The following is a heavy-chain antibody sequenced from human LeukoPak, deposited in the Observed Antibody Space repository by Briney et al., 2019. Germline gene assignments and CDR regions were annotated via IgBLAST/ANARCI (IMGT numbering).Heavy chain of an antibody. CDR2: ISSSGSTI. Sequence: GGSLRLSCAASGFTFSSYEMNWVRQAPGKGLEWVSCISSSGSTIYYADSVKGRFTISRDNAKNSLYLQMNSLRAEDTAVYYCARDIPAVAFDIWGQGTMVTVSS. CDR1: GFTFSSYE. J-gene: IGHJ3*02. V-gene: IGHV3-48*03. CDR3: ARDIPAVAFDI.